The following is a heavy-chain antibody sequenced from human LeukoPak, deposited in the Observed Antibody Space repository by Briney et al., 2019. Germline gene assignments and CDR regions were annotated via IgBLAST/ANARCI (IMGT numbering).Heavy chain of an antibody. Sequence: GGSLRLSCAASGFTFSSYAMSWVRQAPGKGLEWVSSISSSSSYIYYADSVKGRFTISRDNAKNSLYLQMNSLRAEDTAVYYCARDIAAAGTSLGYWGQRTLVTVSS. V-gene: IGHV3-21*01. CDR2: ISSSSSYI. CDR1: GFTFSSYA. J-gene: IGHJ4*02. D-gene: IGHD6-13*01. CDR3: ARDIAAAGTSLGY.